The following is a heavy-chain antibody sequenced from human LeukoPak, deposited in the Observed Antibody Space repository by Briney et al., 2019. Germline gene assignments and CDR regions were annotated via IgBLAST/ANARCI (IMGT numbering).Heavy chain of an antibody. J-gene: IGHJ4*02. V-gene: IGHV1-46*01. Sequence: ASVKVSCKASGYTFTSYYMHWVRQAPGQGLEWMGIINPSGGSTSYAQKFQGRVTMTRDTSISTAYMELSRLRSDDTAVYYCARAAHIRSSWYSHTDRDYWGQGTLVTVSS. CDR2: INPSGGST. CDR3: ARAAHIRSSWYSHTDRDY. D-gene: IGHD6-13*01. CDR1: GYTFTSYY.